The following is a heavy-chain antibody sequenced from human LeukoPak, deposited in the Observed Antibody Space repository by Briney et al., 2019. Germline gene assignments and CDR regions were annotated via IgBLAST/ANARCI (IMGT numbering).Heavy chain of an antibody. J-gene: IGHJ3*02. Sequence: ASVKVSCKASGYTFTGYYMHWVRQAPGQWLEWMGWINPNSGGTNYAQKFQGRVTMTRDTSISTAYMELSRLRSDDTAVYYCARETVYCTNGVCLGDAFDIWGQGTMVTVSS. D-gene: IGHD2-8*01. CDR1: GYTFTGYY. CDR3: ARETVYCTNGVCLGDAFDI. CDR2: INPNSGGT. V-gene: IGHV1-2*02.